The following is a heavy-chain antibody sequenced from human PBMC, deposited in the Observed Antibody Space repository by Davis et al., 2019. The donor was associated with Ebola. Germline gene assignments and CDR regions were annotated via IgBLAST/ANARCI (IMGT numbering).Heavy chain of an antibody. CDR2: ISGSHGYT. Sequence: ASVKVSCKTSGYVFSNFGMSWVRQAPGQGLEWLAWISGSHGYTNYGQRLQGRVTVTTDTSTSTVFLEIRSLRNEDTAVYYCARDVGGSFARGEVFDYWGQGTLVTVSS. CDR3: ARDVGGSFARGEVFDY. V-gene: IGHV1-18*01. CDR1: GYVFSNFG. D-gene: IGHD1-26*01. J-gene: IGHJ4*02.